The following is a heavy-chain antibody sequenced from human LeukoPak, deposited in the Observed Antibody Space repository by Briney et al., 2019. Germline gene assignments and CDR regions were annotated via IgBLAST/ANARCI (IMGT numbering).Heavy chain of an antibody. Sequence: GGSLRLSCAASGFTFSRYAMHWVRQAPGKGLEWVAVMSSDATNKYYVDSVKGRFTISRDNSKNTLYLQMSSLRAEDTAVYYCAKSNVVATTGYFDYWGQGTLVTVSS. CDR2: MSSDATNK. V-gene: IGHV3-30-3*01. CDR1: GFTFSRYA. D-gene: IGHD2-15*01. CDR3: AKSNVVATTGYFDY. J-gene: IGHJ4*02.